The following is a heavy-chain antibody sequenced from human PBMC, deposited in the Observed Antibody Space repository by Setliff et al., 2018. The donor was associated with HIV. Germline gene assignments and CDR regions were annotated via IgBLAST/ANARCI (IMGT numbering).Heavy chain of an antibody. V-gene: IGHV1-69-2*01. CDR1: GYTLSEYY. D-gene: IGHD3-10*01. Sequence: ASVKVSCKASGYTLSEYYMHWVQQAPGKGLEWMGRIDPEDGETLYAEKFRGRVTMTADMSTNTAYLELGSLRSEDTAAYYCATFLFRDSTDPYYRPPGDFPLYYFDYWAQGTLVTVSS. J-gene: IGHJ4*02. CDR3: ATFLFRDSTDPYYRPPGDFPLYYFDY. CDR2: IDPEDGET.